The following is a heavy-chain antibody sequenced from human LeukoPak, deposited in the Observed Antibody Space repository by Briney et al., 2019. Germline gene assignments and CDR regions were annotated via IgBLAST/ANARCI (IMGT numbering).Heavy chain of an antibody. V-gene: IGHV1-69*13. J-gene: IGHJ3*02. Sequence: GASVKVSCKASGYTFTSYYISWVRQAPGQGLEWMGWIIPIFGTANYAQKFQGRVTITADESTSTAYMELSSLRSEDTAVYYCERTLRDDDAFDIWGQGTMVTVSS. CDR3: ERTLRDDDAFDI. CDR2: IIPIFGTA. D-gene: IGHD3-16*01. CDR1: GYTFTSYY.